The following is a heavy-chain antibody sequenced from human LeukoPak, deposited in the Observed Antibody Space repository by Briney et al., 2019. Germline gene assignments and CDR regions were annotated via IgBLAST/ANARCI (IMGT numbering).Heavy chain of an antibody. CDR2: ISTSGSTI. CDR1: GFSFSSYE. Sequence: PGGSLRLSCVASGFSFSSYEMNWVRQAPGKGLEWVSFISTSGSTIYYADSVKGRFTISRDNAKNSLWLQMNGLRAEDTAVYYCARDGEYTGNDLDYWGQGTLVTVSS. CDR3: ARDGEYTGNDLDY. J-gene: IGHJ4*02. V-gene: IGHV3-48*03. D-gene: IGHD3-10*01.